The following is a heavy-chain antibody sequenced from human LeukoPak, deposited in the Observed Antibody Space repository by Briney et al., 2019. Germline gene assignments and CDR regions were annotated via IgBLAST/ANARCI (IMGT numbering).Heavy chain of an antibody. J-gene: IGHJ4*02. CDR3: ARVGWYVGYFDY. Sequence: SQTLSLTCALSGDIVSSNSAAWNWIRQSPSRGLEWLVRTYYRSKWYNDYAVSVKSRITINPDTSKNQFSLQLNSVTPEDTAVYYCARVGWYVGYFDYWGQGTLVTVSS. D-gene: IGHD6-19*01. CDR2: TYYRSKWYN. V-gene: IGHV6-1*01. CDR1: GDIVSSNSAA.